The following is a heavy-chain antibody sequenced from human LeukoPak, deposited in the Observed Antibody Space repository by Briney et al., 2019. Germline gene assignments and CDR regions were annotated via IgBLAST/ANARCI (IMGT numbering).Heavy chain of an antibody. V-gene: IGHV3-74*03. Sequence: GGSLRLSCAASGFTFSGYWMHWVRQGPGKGLVWVSKISGDGKITTYADSVKGRFTISRDNAKNTPYLQLNSLRAEDTAVYYCARGTNDWKGIDYWGQGPQVTVSS. CDR3: ARGTNDWKGIDY. J-gene: IGHJ4*02. CDR2: ISGDGKIT. CDR1: GFTFSGYW. D-gene: IGHD1-1*01.